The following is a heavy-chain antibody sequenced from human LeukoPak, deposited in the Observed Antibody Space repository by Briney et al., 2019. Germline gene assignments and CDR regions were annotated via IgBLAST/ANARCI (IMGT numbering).Heavy chain of an antibody. Sequence: GGSLRLSCAASGFTFSSYSMSWVRQAPGKGLEWVSSISSSSSYIYYADSVKGRFTISRDNAKNSLYLQMNSLRAEDTAVYYCARKGNYDFWSGYYQYWGQGTLVTVSS. CDR3: ARKGNYDFWSGYYQY. V-gene: IGHV3-21*01. CDR2: ISSSSSYI. CDR1: GFTFSSYS. J-gene: IGHJ4*02. D-gene: IGHD3-3*01.